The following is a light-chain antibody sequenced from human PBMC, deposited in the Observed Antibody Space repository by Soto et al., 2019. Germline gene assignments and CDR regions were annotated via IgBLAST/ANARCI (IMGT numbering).Light chain of an antibody. J-gene: IGLJ2*01. CDR1: SSDIGGYNY. Sequence: QSVLTQPRSVSGSPEQSVTMSCTGTSSDIGGYNYVSWYQHHPGKAPKLIIYDVSRRPSGVPDRFSGSKSGNTASLTISGLQAEDEADYFCCSYAGSYSWVFGEGTKVTVL. CDR3: CSYAGSYSWV. CDR2: DVS. V-gene: IGLV2-11*01.